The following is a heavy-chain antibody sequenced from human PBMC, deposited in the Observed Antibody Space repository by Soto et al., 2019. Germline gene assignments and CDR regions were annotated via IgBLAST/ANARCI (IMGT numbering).Heavy chain of an antibody. CDR3: VRARRTSIAAADFWFDP. D-gene: IGHD6-13*01. CDR2: INYSGST. J-gene: IGHJ5*02. CDR1: GASISSYH. V-gene: IGHV4-59*01. Sequence: SETLSLTCTVSGASISSYHWSWIRQPPGKRLEWIGHINYSGSTNYNPSLKSRVSISLDTSKNQFSLKLSSVTAADTAVYYCVRARRTSIAAADFWFDPWGQGNLVTVSS.